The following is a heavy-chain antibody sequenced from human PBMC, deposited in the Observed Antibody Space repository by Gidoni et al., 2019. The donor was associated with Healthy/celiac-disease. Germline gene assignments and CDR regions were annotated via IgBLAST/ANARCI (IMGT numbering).Heavy chain of an antibody. Sequence: QVQLQQSGAGLLKPAATLSLTCDGSGCSFSGYYRSWIRQPPGQGLEWMGECNHCALTNFTPSLQRRVTISLATSKTQFSLKLSSMTAADKVVYCCARVGVGSARLLRGQGPLVTVSS. CDR2: CNHCALT. CDR1: GCSFSGYY. V-gene: IGHV4-34*01. J-gene: IGHJ4*02. D-gene: IGHD3-10*01. CDR3: ARVGVGSARLL.